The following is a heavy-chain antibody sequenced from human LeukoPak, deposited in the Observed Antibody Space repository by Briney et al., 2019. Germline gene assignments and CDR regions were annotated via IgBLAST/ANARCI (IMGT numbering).Heavy chain of an antibody. V-gene: IGHV3-23*01. Sequence: GGTLRLSCAASGFTFVNYVMSWVRQAPGKGLEWVSSISDNGVNTYYADSAKGRFTISRDNSKNTLYLQMNSLRVEDAAVYYCANEYSKGDVWGQGTMVTVSS. CDR1: GFTFVNYV. CDR2: ISDNGVNT. J-gene: IGHJ3*01. CDR3: ANEYSKGDV. D-gene: IGHD1-26*01.